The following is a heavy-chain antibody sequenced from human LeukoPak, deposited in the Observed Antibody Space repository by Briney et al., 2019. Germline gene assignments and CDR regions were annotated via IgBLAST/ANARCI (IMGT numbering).Heavy chain of an antibody. CDR1: GFTFSDYA. J-gene: IGHJ4*02. CDR2: ITGGGRR. V-gene: IGHV3-23*01. CDR3: AKLGYYDSGALRAPFEY. D-gene: IGHD3-22*01. Sequence: GGSLRLSCAASGFTFSDYAMRCVRQAPGKGPEWVSAITGGGRRYYADSVKGRFTISRDSSKNTLYLQMNSLRAEDTAIYYCAKLGYYDSGALRAPFEYWGQGTLVTVSS.